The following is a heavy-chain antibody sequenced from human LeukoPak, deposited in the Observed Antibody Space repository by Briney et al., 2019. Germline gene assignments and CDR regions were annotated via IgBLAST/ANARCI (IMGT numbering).Heavy chain of an antibody. D-gene: IGHD1-7*01. CDR2: IYYSGST. CDR1: GGSISSYY. CDR3: ARGGNYFDP. J-gene: IGHJ5*02. V-gene: IGHV4-59*01. Sequence: SETLSLTCTVSGGSISSYYWSRIRQPPGKGLEWIGYIYYSGSTNYNPSLKSRVTISVDTSKNQFSLKLSSVTAADTAVYYCARGGNYFDPWGQGTLVTVSS.